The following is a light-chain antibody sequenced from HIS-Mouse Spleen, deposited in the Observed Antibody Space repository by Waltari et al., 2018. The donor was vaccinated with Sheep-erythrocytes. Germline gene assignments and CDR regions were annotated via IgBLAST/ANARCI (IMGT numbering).Light chain of an antibody. Sequence: DIQMTQSPSSLYASVGDRVTITCRASQSISSYLNWYQQKPGKAPKLLIYAASSLQSGVPSRFSGSGSGTDFTHTISSLQPEDFATYYCQQSYSTPYTFGQGTKLEIK. J-gene: IGKJ2*01. V-gene: IGKV1-39*01. CDR2: AAS. CDR1: QSISSY. CDR3: QQSYSTPYT.